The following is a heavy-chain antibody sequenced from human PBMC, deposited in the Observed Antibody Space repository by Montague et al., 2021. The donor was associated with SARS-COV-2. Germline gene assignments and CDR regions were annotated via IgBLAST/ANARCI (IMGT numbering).Heavy chain of an antibody. D-gene: IGHD3-10*01. J-gene: IGHJ4*02. Sequence: SETLSLTCAVYGGSFSGYYWNWIRQPPGKGLEWIGEINHSGSTNYNPSLKSRVTMSVDTSKNQFSLKLSPVTAADTAASYCSRGARPGYGFRLGSFDSWGQGTLVTVSS. CDR1: GGSFSGYY. CDR2: INHSGST. CDR3: SRGARPGYGFRLGSFDS. V-gene: IGHV4-34*01.